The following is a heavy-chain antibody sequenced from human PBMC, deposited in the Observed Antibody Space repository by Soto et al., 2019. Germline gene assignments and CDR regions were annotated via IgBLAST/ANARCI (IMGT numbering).Heavy chain of an antibody. D-gene: IGHD1-26*01. CDR1: GYIFIHCF. V-gene: IGHV1-46*01. CDR2: INPSSGTT. CDR3: ARSLGENTSLFDY. Sequence: QVQLVQSGAEMKQPGASVKLSCQASGYIFIHCFMHWVRQAPGQGLEWMGGINPSSGTTTYAQKFQGRVTVTRDTSTSTVYMELSSLGSGGTAMYYCARSLGENTSLFDYWGQGSLVTVSA. J-gene: IGHJ4*02.